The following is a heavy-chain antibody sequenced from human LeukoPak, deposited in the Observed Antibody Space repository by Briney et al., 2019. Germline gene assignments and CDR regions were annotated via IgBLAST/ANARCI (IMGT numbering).Heavy chain of an antibody. D-gene: IGHD2-15*01. V-gene: IGHV4-4*02. CDR1: GGSISSSNW. CDR3: ARVRGLGYCSGGSCYSESYWFDP. Sequence: SGTLSLTCAVSGGSISSSNWWSWVRQPPGKGLEWIGEIYHSGSTNYNPSLKSRVTISVDKSKNQFSLKLSSVTAADTAVYYCARVRGLGYCSGGSCYSESYWFDPWGQGTLVTVSS. J-gene: IGHJ5*02. CDR2: IYHSGST.